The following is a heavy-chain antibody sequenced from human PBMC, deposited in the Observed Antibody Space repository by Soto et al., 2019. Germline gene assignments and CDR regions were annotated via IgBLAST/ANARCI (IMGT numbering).Heavy chain of an antibody. CDR2: IYYSGST. J-gene: IGHJ6*02. Sequence: SETLSLTCTVSGGSISSYYWSWIRQPPGKGLEWIGYIYYSGSTNYNPSLKSRVTISVDTSKNQFSLKLSSVTAADTAVYYCARVGVTMVRGYYYYGMDVWGQGTTVTVSS. CDR1: GGSISSYY. V-gene: IGHV4-59*01. CDR3: ARVGVTMVRGYYYYGMDV. D-gene: IGHD3-10*01.